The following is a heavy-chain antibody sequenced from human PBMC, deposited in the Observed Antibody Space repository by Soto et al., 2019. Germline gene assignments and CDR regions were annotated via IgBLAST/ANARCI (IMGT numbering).Heavy chain of an antibody. J-gene: IGHJ3*02. Sequence: ELLSLTCAVYGGCLSGYYWGWIRQPPGKGLEWIGEINHSGSTNYNPSLKSRVTISVDTSKNQFSLKLSSVTAAYTAVYYCERGFVVAARRGAFDIWGQGTMVTVSS. CDR1: GGCLSGYY. CDR3: ERGFVVAARRGAFDI. CDR2: INHSGST. D-gene: IGHD2-15*01. V-gene: IGHV4-34*01.